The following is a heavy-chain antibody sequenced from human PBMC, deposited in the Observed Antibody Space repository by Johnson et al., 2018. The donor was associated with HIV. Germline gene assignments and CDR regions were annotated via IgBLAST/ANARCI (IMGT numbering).Heavy chain of an antibody. J-gene: IGHJ3*02. CDR3: AKALAARLDAFDI. Sequence: VQLVESGGGLVQPGRSLRLSCAASGFTFDDYAMHWVRQAPGNGLEWVSGISWNSGSIGYADSVKGRFTISRDNAKNSLYLQMNSLRAEDTALYYCAKALAARLDAFDIWGQGTMVTVSS. CDR2: ISWNSGSI. V-gene: IGHV3-9*01. D-gene: IGHD6-6*01. CDR1: GFTFDDYA.